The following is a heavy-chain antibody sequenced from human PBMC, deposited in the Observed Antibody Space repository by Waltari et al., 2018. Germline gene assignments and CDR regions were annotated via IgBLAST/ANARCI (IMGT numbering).Heavy chain of an antibody. V-gene: IGHV1-46*01. CDR1: GYTFTNFY. Sequence: QVQLVQSGAEVEKPGASVKVSCKASGYTFTNFYMHWVRQAPGQGLEWLGIINPVGGDTSYAQRFQGRVTMTRDTSTSTVYMELSSLRSEDTAVYYCARDANGYRGAKFDYWGQGTPVTVSS. J-gene: IGHJ4*02. CDR2: INPVGGDT. CDR3: ARDANGYRGAKFDY. D-gene: IGHD2-8*01.